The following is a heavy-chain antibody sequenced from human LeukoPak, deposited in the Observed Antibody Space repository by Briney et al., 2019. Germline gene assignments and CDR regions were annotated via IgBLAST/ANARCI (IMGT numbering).Heavy chain of an antibody. CDR3: ARWTRGVDY. Sequence: GGSLRLSCAASGFTFSSYAMHWVRQAPGKGLEWVAVISYDGSNKYYADSVKGRFTISRDNPKNTLYLQMNSLRAEDTAVYYCARWTRGVDYWGQGTLVTVSS. V-gene: IGHV3-30*04. J-gene: IGHJ4*02. D-gene: IGHD3-10*01. CDR2: ISYDGSNK. CDR1: GFTFSSYA.